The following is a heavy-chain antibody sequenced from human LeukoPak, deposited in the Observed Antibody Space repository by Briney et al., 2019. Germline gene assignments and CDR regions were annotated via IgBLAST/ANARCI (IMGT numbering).Heavy chain of an antibody. V-gene: IGHV1-69*05. J-gene: IGHJ6*03. CDR3: ASSSYYDFWSGYYISYYYYMDV. D-gene: IGHD3-3*01. CDR1: GYTFTSYG. CDR2: IIPIFGTA. Sequence: GASVKVSCKASGYTFTSYGISWVRQAPGQGLEWMGGIIPIFGTANYAQKFQGRVTITTDESTSTAYMELSSLRSEDTAVYYCASSSYYDFWSGYYISYYYYMDVWGKGTTVTVSS.